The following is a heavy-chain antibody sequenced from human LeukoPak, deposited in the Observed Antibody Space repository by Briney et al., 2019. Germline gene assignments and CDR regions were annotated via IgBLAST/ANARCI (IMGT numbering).Heavy chain of an antibody. CDR2: IRYDGSNK. J-gene: IGHJ4*02. CDR1: GCTFSNYG. CDR3: ARDKGAAGFDY. Sequence: GGSLRLSCVASGCTFSNYGMHWVRQAPGKGLKWVAFIRYDGSNKYYADSVKGRFTISRDNSKNTLFLQMNSLRSDDTAVYYCARDKGAAGFDYWGQGTLVTVSS. D-gene: IGHD6-13*01. V-gene: IGHV3-30*02.